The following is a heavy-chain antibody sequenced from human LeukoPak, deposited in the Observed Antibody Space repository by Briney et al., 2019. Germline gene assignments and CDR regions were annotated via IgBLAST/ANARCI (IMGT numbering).Heavy chain of an antibody. D-gene: IGHD3-22*01. Sequence: ASVKVSCRASGYTFTGYYMHWIRQAPGQGLEWMGWINPNSGRTNYAQKFQGRDTMTSDTPISTAYMDLSRLRSDDTALYYCARGTYYDSSAYSGVRLFDYWGQGTLVTVSS. CDR1: GYTFTGYY. CDR3: ARGTYYDSSAYSGVRLFDY. V-gene: IGHV1-2*02. CDR2: INPNSGRT. J-gene: IGHJ4*02.